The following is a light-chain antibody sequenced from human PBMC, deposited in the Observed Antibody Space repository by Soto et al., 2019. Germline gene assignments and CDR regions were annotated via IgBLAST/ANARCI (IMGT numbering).Light chain of an antibody. J-gene: IGKJ1*01. V-gene: IGKV1-39*01. CDR3: QQSYSTTWT. CDR2: AAS. CDR1: QTISSW. Sequence: DIQLTQTPSTLSASVGDEVTITCRASQTISSWLAWYQQKPGKAPKLLIYAASSLQSGVPSRFSGSGSGTDLSLNISSMQHEDFANYYCQQSYSTTWTLGKGTKGDIK.